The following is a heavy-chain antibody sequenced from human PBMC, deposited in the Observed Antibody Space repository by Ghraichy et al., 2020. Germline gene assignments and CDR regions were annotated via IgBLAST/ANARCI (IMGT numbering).Heavy chain of an antibody. CDR2: IYYSGST. CDR1: GGSISSGDYY. D-gene: IGHD2-15*01. J-gene: IGHJ6*02. CDR3: AGYCSGAICYSEASGAGYYYGMDV. V-gene: IGHV4-31*03. Sequence: SETLSLTCTVSGGSISSGDYYWSWIRQHPGKGLEWIGYIYYSGSTYYIPSLKGRVSISVDTSKNQFSLKLSSVTAADTAVYYCAGYCSGAICYSEASGAGYYYGMDVWGQGTTVPVSS.